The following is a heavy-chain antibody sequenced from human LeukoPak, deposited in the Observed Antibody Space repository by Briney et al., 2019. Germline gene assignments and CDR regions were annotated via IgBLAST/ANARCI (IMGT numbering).Heavy chain of an antibody. V-gene: IGHV3-30*03. CDR1: GFTFSSYG. J-gene: IGHJ4*02. D-gene: IGHD3-10*01. CDR2: TSYDGSNK. CDR3: ARGAASMVRGVMGH. Sequence: PGGSLRLSCAASGFTFSSYGMHWVRQAPGKGLEWLAVTSYDGSNKYYADSVKGRFTISRDNSKNTLYLQMNSLRAEDTAVYYCARGAASMVRGVMGHWGQGTLVTVSS.